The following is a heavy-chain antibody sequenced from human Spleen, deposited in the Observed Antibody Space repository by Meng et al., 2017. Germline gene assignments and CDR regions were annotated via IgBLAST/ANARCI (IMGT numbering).Heavy chain of an antibody. V-gene: IGHV1-69*06. CDR2: IIPIYDTA. D-gene: IGHD2-15*01. J-gene: IGHJ6*02. Sequence: SVKVSCKASGGTFGNYAISWVRQAPEQGLEWMGGIIPIYDTANYAQKFQGRVTITADKSTNTAYMELTSLRSEDTAVYYCARPLLGGGYFFAMDVWGRGTTVTVSS. CDR3: ARPLLGGGYFFAMDV. CDR1: GGTFGNYA.